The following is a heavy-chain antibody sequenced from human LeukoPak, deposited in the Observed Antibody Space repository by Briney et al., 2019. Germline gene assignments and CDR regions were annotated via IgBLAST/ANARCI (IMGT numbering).Heavy chain of an antibody. CDR1: GFTFSSYG. J-gene: IGHJ4*02. CDR2: IRYDTSNK. CDR3: AKSSGYSGYALDY. D-gene: IGHD5-12*01. Sequence: GGSLGLSCAASGFTFSSYGMHWVRQAPGKGLKWVAFIRYDTSNKYYADSVKGRFTISRDNSKNTLYLQMNSLRAEDTAVYYCAKSSGYSGYALDYWGQGTLVTVSS. V-gene: IGHV3-30*02.